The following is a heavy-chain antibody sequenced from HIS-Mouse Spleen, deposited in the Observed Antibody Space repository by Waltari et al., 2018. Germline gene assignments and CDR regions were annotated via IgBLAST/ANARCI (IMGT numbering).Heavy chain of an antibody. CDR1: GGSISSSSYY. CDR2: IYYSGST. CDR3: AREIPYSSSWYDWYFDL. Sequence: QLQLQESGPGLVKPSETPSLTCTVSGGSISSSSYYGGGIRQPPGKGLGWIGSIYYSGSTYYNPSLKSRVTISVDTSKNQFSLKLSSVTAADTAVYYCAREIPYSSSWYDWYFDLWGRGTLVTVSS. J-gene: IGHJ2*01. V-gene: IGHV4-39*07. D-gene: IGHD6-13*01.